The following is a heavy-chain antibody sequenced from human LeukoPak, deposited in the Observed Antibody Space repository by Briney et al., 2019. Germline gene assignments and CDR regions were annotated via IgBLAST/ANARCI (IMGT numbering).Heavy chain of an antibody. CDR1: EFTFSSYS. CDR2: ISSSSSYI. Sequence: GGSLRLSCAASEFTFSSYSMNWVRQAPGKGLEWVSSISSSSSYIYYADSVKGRFTISRDNAKNSLYLQMNSLRAEDTAVYYCAREGTADYYYMDVWGKGTTVTVSS. J-gene: IGHJ6*03. D-gene: IGHD6-13*01. V-gene: IGHV3-21*01. CDR3: AREGTADYYYMDV.